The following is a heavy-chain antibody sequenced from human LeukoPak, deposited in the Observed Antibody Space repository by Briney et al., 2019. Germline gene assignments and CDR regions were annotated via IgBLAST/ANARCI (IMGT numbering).Heavy chain of an antibody. J-gene: IGHJ3*02. V-gene: IGHV3-21*01. D-gene: IGHD4-17*01. CDR2: ISGSGDST. CDR3: ARDRREYGDYHAFDI. CDR1: GFTFSTYA. Sequence: GGSLRLSCAASGFTFSTYAVNWVRQAPGKGLEWVSTISGSGDSTYYADSVKGRFTISRDNAKNSLYLQMNSLRAEDTAVYYCARDRREYGDYHAFDIWGQGTMVTVSS.